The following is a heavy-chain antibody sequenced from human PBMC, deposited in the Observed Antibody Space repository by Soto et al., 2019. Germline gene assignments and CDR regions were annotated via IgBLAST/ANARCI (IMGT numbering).Heavy chain of an antibody. J-gene: IGHJ6*02. CDR2: ISGSGGST. Sequence: EVQLLESGGGLVQPGGSLRLSCAASGFTFSSYVMSWVRQAPGKGLEWVSAISGSGGSTYYADSVKGRFTISRDNSKNTLYLQMNSLRAEDTAVYYCAKDYFDLREDPRAVTSMDVWGQGTTVTVSS. D-gene: IGHD3-9*01. CDR3: AKDYFDLREDPRAVTSMDV. V-gene: IGHV3-23*01. CDR1: GFTFSSYV.